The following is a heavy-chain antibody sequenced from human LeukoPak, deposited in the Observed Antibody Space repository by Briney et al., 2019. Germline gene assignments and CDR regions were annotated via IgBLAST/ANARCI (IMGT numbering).Heavy chain of an antibody. CDR3: ASGLELDY. V-gene: IGHV3-7*03. CDR2: IEQDGSEK. Sequence: GGSLRLSCAASGFTFSSYWMRWVRQAPGKGLEWVANIEQDGSEKNYVDSVKGRFTISRDNAKNSLYLQMNSLRAEDMAVYYCASGLELDYWGQGTLVTVSS. CDR1: GFTFSSYW. J-gene: IGHJ4*02.